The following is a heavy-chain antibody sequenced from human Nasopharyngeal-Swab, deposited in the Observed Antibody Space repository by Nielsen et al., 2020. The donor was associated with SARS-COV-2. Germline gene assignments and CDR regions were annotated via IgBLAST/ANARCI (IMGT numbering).Heavy chain of an antibody. Sequence: EGLSPGQGLEWMGWISADSGHTTYAQKLQGRVTLTKVTPTSTAYMDLRDLRSDDTAVYYCARGYGAAFDYWGQGTLVTVSS. V-gene: IGHV1-18*01. CDR3: ARGYGAAFDY. J-gene: IGHJ4*02. D-gene: IGHD3-10*01. CDR2: ISADSGHT.